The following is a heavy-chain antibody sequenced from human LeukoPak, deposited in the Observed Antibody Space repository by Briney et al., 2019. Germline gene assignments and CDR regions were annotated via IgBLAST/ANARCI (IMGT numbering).Heavy chain of an antibody. Sequence: SETVSLTCAGYGGFFSGYYWSWIRQPPGKGLEWIGEINHSGSTNYNPPLKSRVTISVDTSKNQFSLKLCSATAADTAVYYCARGRSAPNLVRVTMVRGVREYFDYWGQGTLVTVSS. J-gene: IGHJ4*02. V-gene: IGHV4-34*01. CDR2: INHSGST. D-gene: IGHD3-10*01. CDR3: ARGRSAPNLVRVTMVRGVREYFDY. CDR1: GGFFSGYY.